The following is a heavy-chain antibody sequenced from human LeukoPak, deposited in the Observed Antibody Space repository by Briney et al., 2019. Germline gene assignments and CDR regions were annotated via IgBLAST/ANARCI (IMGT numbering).Heavy chain of an antibody. CDR2: TYYRSKWYN. CDR3: ASWAYGSVTPKNWFDP. D-gene: IGHD3-10*01. J-gene: IGHJ5*02. CDR1: GDSVSSKSAA. Sequence: SQTLSLTCAISGDSVSSKSAAWNWIRQSPSRGLEWLGRTYYRSKWYNGYAVSVKSRITINPDTSKNQFSLQLSSVTAADTAVYYCASWAYGSVTPKNWFDPWGQGTLVTVSS. V-gene: IGHV6-1*01.